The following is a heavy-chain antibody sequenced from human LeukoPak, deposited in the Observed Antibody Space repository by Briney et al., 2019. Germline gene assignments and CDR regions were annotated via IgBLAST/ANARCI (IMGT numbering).Heavy chain of an antibody. V-gene: IGHV4-39*01. CDR3: ARSVISGSYYGFEDY. CDR2: IYYSGTS. CDR1: GGSISSSSYY. J-gene: IGHJ4*02. D-gene: IGHD1-26*01. Sequence: SSETLSLTCTVSGGSISSSSYYWGWIRQPPGKGLEWIGSIYYSGTSSYNPSLKSRLTISVDTSKNQFSLRLHSVTAADTAVYYCARSVISGSYYGFEDYWGQGTLVTVSS.